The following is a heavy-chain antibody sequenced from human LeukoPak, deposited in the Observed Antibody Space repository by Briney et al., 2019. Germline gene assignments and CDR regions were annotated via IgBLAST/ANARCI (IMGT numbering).Heavy chain of an antibody. CDR2: INHSGSI. V-gene: IGHV4-34*01. J-gene: IGHJ5*02. Sequence: PSETLSLTCAVYGGSFSVYYWSWIRQPPGKGLEWIGEINHSGSINYNPYLKSRVTISVDTSKNQFSLKLSSVTAADTAVYYCARVGVLLWFGESQYWFDPWGQGTLVTVSS. D-gene: IGHD3-10*01. CDR1: GGSFSVYY. CDR3: ARVGVLLWFGESQYWFDP.